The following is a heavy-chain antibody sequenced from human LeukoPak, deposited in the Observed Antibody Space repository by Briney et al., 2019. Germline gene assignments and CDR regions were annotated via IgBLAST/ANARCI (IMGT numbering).Heavy chain of an antibody. CDR2: ISAYNGNT. CDR1: GYTFTSYG. V-gene: IGHV1-18*01. CDR3: ARQPGLGYCSGGSCYSDY. D-gene: IGHD2-15*01. J-gene: IGHJ4*02. Sequence: ASVKVSCKASGYTFTSYGISWVRQAPGQGLGWMGWISAYNGNTNYAQKLQGRVTMTTDTSTSTAYMELRSLRSDDTAVYYCARQPGLGYCSGGSCYSDYWGQGTLVTVSS.